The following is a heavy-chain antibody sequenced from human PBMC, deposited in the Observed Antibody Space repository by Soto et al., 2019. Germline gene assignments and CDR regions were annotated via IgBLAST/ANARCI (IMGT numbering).Heavy chain of an antibody. CDR3: ARGGPFFGGSGSYYTNYYYYGMDV. V-gene: IGHV4-59*01. CDR2: IYYSGST. D-gene: IGHD3-10*01. J-gene: IGHJ6*02. CDR1: GGSISSYY. Sequence: PSETLSLTCTVSGGSISSYYWSWIRQPPGKGLEWIGYIYYSGSTNYNPSFKSRVTLSVDTSKNQFSLKLSFVTAADTAVYYCARGGPFFGGSGSYYTNYYYYGMDVWGQGTTVTVSS.